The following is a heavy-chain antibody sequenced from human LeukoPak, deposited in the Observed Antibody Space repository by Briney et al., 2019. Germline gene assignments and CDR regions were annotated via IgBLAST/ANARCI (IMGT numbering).Heavy chain of an antibody. V-gene: IGHV3-7*01. Sequence: SGGSLRLSCAASGFTFSSYWMSWVRQAPGKGLEWVANIKQDGSEKYYVDSVKGRFTISRDNAKNSLYLQMNSLRAEDTAVYYCARAGYLWFGELPGSWGQGTLVTVSS. CDR2: IKQDGSEK. J-gene: IGHJ5*02. CDR3: ARAGYLWFGELPGS. CDR1: GFTFSSYW. D-gene: IGHD3-10*01.